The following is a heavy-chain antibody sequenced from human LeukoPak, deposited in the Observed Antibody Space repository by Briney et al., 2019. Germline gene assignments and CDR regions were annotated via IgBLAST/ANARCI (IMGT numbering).Heavy chain of an antibody. V-gene: IGHV4-59*01. D-gene: IGHD3-16*01. Sequence: SETLSLSCTVRVGSINSDYWSWIRPPPGTGLEWIGYIYYSGNTNYNPSLKSRVTIPVDTTKNQFSLKLSSVTAADTAMYYCARGSGRHYDSSLYYFDYWGPGTLVTVSS. J-gene: IGHJ4*02. CDR2: IYYSGNT. CDR3: ARGSGRHYDSSLYYFDY. CDR1: VGSINSDY.